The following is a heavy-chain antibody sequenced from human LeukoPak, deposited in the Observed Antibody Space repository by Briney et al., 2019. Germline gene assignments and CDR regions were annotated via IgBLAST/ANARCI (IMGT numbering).Heavy chain of an antibody. D-gene: IGHD2-2*01. CDR1: GFTFTSYA. CDR2: ITASGANT. V-gene: IGHV3-23*01. Sequence: PGGSLRLSCAASGFTFTSYAMSWVRQAPGKGLEWISGITASGANTYYADSVKGRFTLSRDNSKSTVYMQMNSLRADDTAVYYCAKCLLPPAAIKPLDSWGQGTLVTVSS. CDR3: AKCLLPPAAIKPLDS. J-gene: IGHJ4*02.